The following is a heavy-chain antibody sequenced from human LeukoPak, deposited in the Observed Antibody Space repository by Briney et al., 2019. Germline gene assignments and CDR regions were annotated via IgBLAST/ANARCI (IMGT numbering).Heavy chain of an antibody. J-gene: IGHJ6*02. CDR1: GYTFTSYD. V-gene: IGHV1-8*01. CDR3: ARGGCTSCYYYYYYGMDV. CDR2: MNPNSGNT. Sequence: SVKVSCKASGYTFTSYDINWVRQATGQGLEWMGWMNPNSGNTGYAQKFQGRVTMTRNTSISTAYMELSSLRSEDTAVYYCARGGCTSCYYYYYYGMDVWGQGTTVTVSS. D-gene: IGHD2-2*01.